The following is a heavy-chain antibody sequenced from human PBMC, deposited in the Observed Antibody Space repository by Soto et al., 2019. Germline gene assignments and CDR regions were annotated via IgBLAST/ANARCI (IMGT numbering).Heavy chain of an antibody. V-gene: IGHV1-2*02. D-gene: IGHD4-17*01. CDR3: ARATTADYYYGLGV. Sequence: ASVKVSCKASGYTFSGYYIHWVRQAPGQGLEWMGWINPTSGGTNYAQKFQGRVTMTRDTPITTAYMELSSLRSDDTAVYYCARATTADYYYGLGVWGQGTTVTVS. J-gene: IGHJ6*02. CDR2: INPTSGGT. CDR1: GYTFSGYY.